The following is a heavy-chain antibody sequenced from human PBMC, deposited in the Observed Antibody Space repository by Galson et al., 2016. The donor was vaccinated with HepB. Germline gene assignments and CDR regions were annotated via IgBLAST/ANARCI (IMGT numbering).Heavy chain of an antibody. D-gene: IGHD3-22*01. CDR2: ISYDASSL. Sequence: SLRLSCAASGFPFSAYGMSWVRQAPGKGLEWVSDISYDASSLHYADSVKGRFTVSRDNSGHTLDLQMNSLIPEDTAVYCCVVCVYYRWGRGTLVTVSS. CDR1: GFPFSAYG. CDR3: VVCVYYR. J-gene: IGHJ5*02. V-gene: IGHV3-30*03.